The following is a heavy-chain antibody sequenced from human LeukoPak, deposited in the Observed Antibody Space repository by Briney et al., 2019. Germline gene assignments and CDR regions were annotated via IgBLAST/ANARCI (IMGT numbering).Heavy chain of an antibody. CDR1: GGPFSGYY. CDR2: INHSGST. J-gene: IGHJ4*02. Sequence: SETLSLTCAVYGGPFSGYYWSWIRQPPGEGLEWIGEINHSGSTNYNPSLKSRVTISVDTSKNQFSLKLSSVTAADTAVYYRARGYSRHYDFWSGSDYYFDYWGQGTLVTVSS. V-gene: IGHV4-34*01. CDR3: ARGYSRHYDFWSGSDYYFDY. D-gene: IGHD3-3*01.